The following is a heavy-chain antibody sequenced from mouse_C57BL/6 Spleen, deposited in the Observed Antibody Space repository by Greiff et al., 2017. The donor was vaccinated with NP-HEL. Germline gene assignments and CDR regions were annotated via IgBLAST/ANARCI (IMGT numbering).Heavy chain of an antibody. Sequence: VQLQQPGTELVKPGASVKLSCKASGYTFTSYWMHWVKQRPGQGLEWIGNINPSNGGTNYNEKFKSKATLTVDKSSSTAYMQLSSLTSEDSAVYYCAREEKLLRFLFDYWGQGTTLTVSS. D-gene: IGHD1-1*01. CDR1: GYTFTSYW. CDR2: INPSNGGT. J-gene: IGHJ2*01. V-gene: IGHV1-53*01. CDR3: AREEKLLRFLFDY.